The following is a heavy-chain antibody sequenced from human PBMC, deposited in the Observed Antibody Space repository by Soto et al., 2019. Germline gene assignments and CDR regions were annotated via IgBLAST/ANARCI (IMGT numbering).Heavy chain of an antibody. CDR3: ARVLDSGYYLDN. Sequence: VQLVESGGGVVQPGRSLRLSCAASGFTFSRYAMHWVRQAPGKGLEWVAAISYDGSDEYYADPVKGRFTISRDNSKDTLYLQMNSLRPEDTAVYYCARVLDSGYYLDNWGQGTLVPVSS. D-gene: IGHD3-9*01. CDR1: GFTFSRYA. J-gene: IGHJ4*02. CDR2: ISYDGSDE. V-gene: IGHV3-30-3*01.